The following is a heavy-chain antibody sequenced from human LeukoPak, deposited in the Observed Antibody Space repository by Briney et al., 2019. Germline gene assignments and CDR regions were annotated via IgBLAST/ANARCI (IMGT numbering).Heavy chain of an antibody. CDR2: IKQDGSEK. Sequence: PGGSLRLSCAASGFTFSSYWMSWVRQAPGKGLEWVANIKQDGSEKYYVDSVKGRFTISRDNAKNSLYLQMNSLRAEDTAVYYCARVDGYPAEDYFDYWGQGTLVTVSS. CDR1: GFTFSSYW. J-gene: IGHJ4*02. V-gene: IGHV3-7*01. D-gene: IGHD5-24*01. CDR3: ARVDGYPAEDYFDY.